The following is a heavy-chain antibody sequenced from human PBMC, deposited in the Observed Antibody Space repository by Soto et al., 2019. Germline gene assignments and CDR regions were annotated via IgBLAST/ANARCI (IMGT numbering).Heavy chain of an antibody. V-gene: IGHV4-59*12. CDR3: ARDTRDWGSYRYYYYMDV. CDR2: IYYSGST. J-gene: IGHJ6*03. Sequence: SETLSLTCTVSGGSISSYYWSWILQPPGKGLEWIWYIYYSGSTNYNPSLKSRVTISVDTSKNQFSLKLSSVTAADTAVYYCARDTRDWGSYRYYYYMDVWGKGTTVTVSS. D-gene: IGHD3-16*02. CDR1: GGSISSYY.